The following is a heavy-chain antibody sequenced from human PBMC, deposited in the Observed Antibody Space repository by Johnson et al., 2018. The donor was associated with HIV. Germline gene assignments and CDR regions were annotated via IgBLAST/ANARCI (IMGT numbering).Heavy chain of an antibody. V-gene: IGHV3-33*01. CDR2: IWYDGSNK. CDR3: ARYSGSARAFDI. Sequence: QMLLVESGGGVVQPGRSLRLSCAASGFTFSSYDMHWVRQAPGKGLEWVAVIWYDGSNKYYADSVKGRFTSSRDNSKNTLNVQMNSLRAEDTAVYYCARYSGSARAFDIWGQGTMVTVSS. J-gene: IGHJ3*02. CDR1: GFTFSSYD. D-gene: IGHD1-26*01.